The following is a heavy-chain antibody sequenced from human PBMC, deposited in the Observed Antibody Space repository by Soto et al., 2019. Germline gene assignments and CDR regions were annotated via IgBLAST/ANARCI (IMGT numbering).Heavy chain of an antibody. CDR1: GFTFSNYA. CDR2: ISGSGSST. CDR3: AKDLGSRDGCFDH. J-gene: IGHJ4*02. V-gene: IGHV3-23*01. D-gene: IGHD3-10*01. Sequence: GGSLRLSCAASGFTFSNYAMSWVRQAPGRGLEWVSAISGSGSSTYYADSVKGRFTISRDNSKNTLYLQMNTLRAEDTAVYYCAKDLGSRDGCFDHWGQGTLVSVSS.